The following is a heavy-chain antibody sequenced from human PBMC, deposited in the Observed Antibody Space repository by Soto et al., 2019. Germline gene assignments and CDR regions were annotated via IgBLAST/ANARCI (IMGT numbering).Heavy chain of an antibody. D-gene: IGHD3-3*01. J-gene: IGHJ2*01. V-gene: IGHV1-8*01. CDR3: ARCSYYDFWSGYYDSGWYFDL. Sequence: QVQLVQSGAEVKKPGASVKVSCKASGYTFTSYDINWVRQATGQGLEWMGWMNPNSGNTGYAQKFQGRVTMTRNTSISTAYMELSSLRSEDTAVYYCARCSYYDFWSGYYDSGWYFDLWGRGTLVTVSS. CDR1: GYTFTSYD. CDR2: MNPNSGNT.